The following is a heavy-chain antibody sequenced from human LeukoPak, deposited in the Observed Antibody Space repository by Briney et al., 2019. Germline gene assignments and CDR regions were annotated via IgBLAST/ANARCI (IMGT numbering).Heavy chain of an antibody. Sequence: GGSLRLSCAASGFTFNSYAMTWVRQAPGKGLEWVSGISGSGDSTYYADSVRGRFTISRANSKNTLHLQMNSLRAEDTAIYYCAKADYGSGSSIDYWGQGTLVTVSS. D-gene: IGHD3-10*01. J-gene: IGHJ4*02. V-gene: IGHV3-23*01. CDR1: GFTFNSYA. CDR2: ISGSGDST. CDR3: AKADYGSGSSIDY.